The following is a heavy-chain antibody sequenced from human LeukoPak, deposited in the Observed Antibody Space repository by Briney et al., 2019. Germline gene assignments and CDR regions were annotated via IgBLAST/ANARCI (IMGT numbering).Heavy chain of an antibody. Sequence: SETLSLTCTVSGGSISSYYWSWIRQPAGEGLEWIGRIYTSGSTNYNPSLKSRVTMSVDTSKNQFSLKLSSVTAADTAVYYCARGYYDYVWGEGYYFDYWGQGTLVTVSS. CDR1: GGSISSYY. J-gene: IGHJ4*02. D-gene: IGHD3-16*01. CDR2: IYTSGST. CDR3: ARGYYDYVWGEGYYFDY. V-gene: IGHV4-4*07.